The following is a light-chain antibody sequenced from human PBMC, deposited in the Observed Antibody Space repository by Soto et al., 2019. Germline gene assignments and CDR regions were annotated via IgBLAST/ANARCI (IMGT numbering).Light chain of an antibody. CDR2: ATS. CDR3: QQYNNWPLT. Sequence: EIVRTQSPATLSVSPGERATLSCRASHRVSSYLAWYQQKPGQAPRLLIFATSTRATGIPARFSVRLSWTEFTLTISSLKSEDSSVYYCQQYNNWPLTFGGGTKVDI. J-gene: IGKJ4*01. CDR1: HRVSSY. V-gene: IGKV3-15*01.